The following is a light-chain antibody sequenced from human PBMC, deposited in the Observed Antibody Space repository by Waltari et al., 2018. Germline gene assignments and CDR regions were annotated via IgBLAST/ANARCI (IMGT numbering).Light chain of an antibody. CDR2: EVS. CDR3: MQAIHLPLT. V-gene: IGKV2-29*02. CDR1: QSLLFSDGKTY. Sequence: DIVMTQTPLSLSVTPGQPASISCKSSQSLLFSDGKTYLYWYLQKPGQSPQLLIHEVSSRFSGVPDMFSGSGSGTYFTLKISRVEAEDVGVYYCMQAIHLPLTFGGGTKVEIK. J-gene: IGKJ4*02.